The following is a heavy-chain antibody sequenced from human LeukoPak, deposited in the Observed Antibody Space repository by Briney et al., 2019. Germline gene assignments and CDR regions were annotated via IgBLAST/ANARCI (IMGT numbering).Heavy chain of an antibody. CDR1: GFTFSSYA. CDR2: ISGGGGST. V-gene: IGHV3-23*01. CDR3: AKILESIAAAGIDY. Sequence: SGGSLRLSCAASGFTFSSYAMNWIRQAPGKGLEWVSGISGGGGSTYYADSVKGRFTISRDNSKNTLYLQVDSLRAEDTAVYFCAKILESIAAAGIDYWGQGTLVTVSS. D-gene: IGHD6-13*01. J-gene: IGHJ4*02.